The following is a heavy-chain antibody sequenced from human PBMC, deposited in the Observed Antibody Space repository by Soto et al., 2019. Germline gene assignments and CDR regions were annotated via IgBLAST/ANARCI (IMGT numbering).Heavy chain of an antibody. CDR3: ARDRVPSYAYGMDV. V-gene: IGHV4-30-4*01. CDR2: IYFNGNT. Sequence: PSETLSLTCTVSGDSISNIDYFWTWIRQPPGKGLEWIGYIYFNGNTYYNPSLKSRITVSLDTSKNHFSLMLNSVTAADTAVYYCARDRVPSYAYGMDVWGQGTTVT. J-gene: IGHJ6*02. CDR1: GDSISNIDYF. D-gene: IGHD4-17*01.